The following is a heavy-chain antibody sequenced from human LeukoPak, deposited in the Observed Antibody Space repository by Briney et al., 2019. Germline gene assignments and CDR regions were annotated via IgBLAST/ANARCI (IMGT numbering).Heavy chain of an antibody. CDR3: ARDPGWFGELAGDY. Sequence: PSETLSLTCTVSGGSISGTNYYWAWIRQPPGKGLEWIGSVYYSGGTYYNPSLKSRVTISVDTSKNQFSLKLSSVTAADTAVYYCARDPGWFGELAGDYWGQGTLVTVSS. CDR1: GGSISGTNYY. CDR2: VYYSGGT. J-gene: IGHJ4*02. V-gene: IGHV4-39*02. D-gene: IGHD3-10*01.